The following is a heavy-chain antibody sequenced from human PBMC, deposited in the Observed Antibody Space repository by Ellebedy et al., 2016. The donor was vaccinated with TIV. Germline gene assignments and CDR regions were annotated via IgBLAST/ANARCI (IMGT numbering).Heavy chain of an antibody. CDR2: INAGNGNT. CDR1: GFTFSSYA. Sequence: GGSLRLXCAASGFTFSSYAMHWVRQAPGQRLEWMGWINAGNGNTKYSQKFQGRVTITRDTSASTAYMELSSLRSEDTAVYYCARDNVGATIGYYYYGMDVWGQGTTVTVSS. D-gene: IGHD1-26*01. V-gene: IGHV1-3*01. CDR3: ARDNVGATIGYYYYGMDV. J-gene: IGHJ6*02.